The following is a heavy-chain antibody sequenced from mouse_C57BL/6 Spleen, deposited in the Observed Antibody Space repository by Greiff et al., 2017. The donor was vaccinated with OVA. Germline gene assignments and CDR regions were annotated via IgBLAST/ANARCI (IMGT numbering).Heavy chain of an antibody. V-gene: IGHV1-81*01. CDR1: GYTFTSYG. J-gene: IGHJ3*01. D-gene: IGHD1-1*01. Sequence: VQLQQSGAELARPGASVKLSCKASGYTFTSYGISWVKQRTGQGLEWIGEIYPRSGNTYYNEKFKGKATLTADKSSSTAYMELRSLTSEDSAVYFCASLLLRTYWGQGTLVTVSA. CDR2: IYPRSGNT. CDR3: ASLLLRTY.